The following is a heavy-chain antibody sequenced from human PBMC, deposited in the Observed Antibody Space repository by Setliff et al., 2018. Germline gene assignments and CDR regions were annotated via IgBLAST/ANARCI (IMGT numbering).Heavy chain of an antibody. CDR3: ARSLGSGSYYNSRPFYSDY. CDR1: GDSIINYY. J-gene: IGHJ4*02. Sequence: SLTCTVSGDSIINYYWSWIRQPPGKGLEWIGNIYSSGSTNYNPSLKSRVTISADTSKNQFSLNLTSVTAADTAVYFCARSLGSGSYYNSRPFYSDYWGQGTLVTVSS. CDR2: IYSSGST. V-gene: IGHV4-4*08. D-gene: IGHD3-10*01.